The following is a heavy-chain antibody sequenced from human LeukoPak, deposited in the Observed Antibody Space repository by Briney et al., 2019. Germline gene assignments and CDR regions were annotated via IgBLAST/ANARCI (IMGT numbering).Heavy chain of an antibody. J-gene: IGHJ6*02. CDR3: ARRSITYSSGWYYYYYGMDV. V-gene: IGHV1-46*01. D-gene: IGHD6-19*01. CDR2: IYPRDGST. Sequence: ASVKVSCKASGYTFTSNYIHWVRQAPGQGLEWMGMIYPRDGSTSYAQKFQGRVTVTRDTSTSTVHMELSGLRSDDTAVYYCARRSITYSSGWYYYYYGMDVWGQGTAVTVSS. CDR1: GYTFTSNY.